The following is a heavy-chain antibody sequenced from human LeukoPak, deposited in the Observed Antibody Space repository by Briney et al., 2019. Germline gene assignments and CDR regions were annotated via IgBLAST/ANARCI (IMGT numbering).Heavy chain of an antibody. D-gene: IGHD2-15*01. Sequence: SETLSLTCAVYGGSFSGYYWSWIRQPPGKGLEWIGEINHSGSTNYNPSLKSRVTISVDTSKNQFSLKLSSVTAADTAVYYCARVYCSGGSCYYYYYYMDVWGKGTTVTVSS. J-gene: IGHJ6*03. CDR2: INHSGST. CDR3: ARVYCSGGSCYYYYYYMDV. V-gene: IGHV4-34*01. CDR1: GGSFSGYY.